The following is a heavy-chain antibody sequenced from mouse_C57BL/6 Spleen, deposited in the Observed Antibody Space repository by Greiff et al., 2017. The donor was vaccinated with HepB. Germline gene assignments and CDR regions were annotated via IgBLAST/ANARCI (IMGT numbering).Heavy chain of an antibody. CDR2: IDPNSGGN. Sequence: VQLQQPGAELVKPGASVKLSCKASGYTFTSYWMHWVKQRPGRGLEWIGRIDPNSGGNKSNEKFKSKATLTVAKASSTAYMQLSSLTSEDSAVYYCARQEDGNYGYFDVWGTGTTVTVSS. CDR3: ARQEDGNYGYFDV. V-gene: IGHV1-72*01. D-gene: IGHD2-3*01. CDR1: GYTFTSYW. J-gene: IGHJ1*03.